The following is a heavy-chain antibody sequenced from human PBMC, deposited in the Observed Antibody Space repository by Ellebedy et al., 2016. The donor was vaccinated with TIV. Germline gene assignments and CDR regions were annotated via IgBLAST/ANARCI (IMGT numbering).Heavy chain of an antibody. D-gene: IGHD2-2*01. J-gene: IGHJ4*02. CDR2: IYTSGST. CDR3: ARGEFERYQLLSPFDY. V-gene: IGHV4-4*07. Sequence: SETLSLXXTVSGGSISSYYWSWIRQPAGKGLEWIGRIYTSGSTNYNPSLKSRVTMSVDTSKNQFSLKLSSVTAADTAVYYCARGEFERYQLLSPFDYWGQGTLVTVSS. CDR1: GGSISSYY.